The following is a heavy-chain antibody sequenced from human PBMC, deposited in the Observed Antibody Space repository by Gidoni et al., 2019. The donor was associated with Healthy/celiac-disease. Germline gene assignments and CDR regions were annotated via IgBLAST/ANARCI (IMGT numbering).Heavy chain of an antibody. D-gene: IGHD6-13*01. CDR3: ARSRGYSSSWPFDY. V-gene: IGHV4-39*01. J-gene: IGHJ4*02. CDR1: GGSISSSSYY. CDR2: IYYSGST. Sequence: QLQLQESGPGLAKPSETLSPTCTGSGGSISSSSYYWGWIRQPPGKGLEWIGSIYYSGSTYYNPSLKSRVTISVETSKNQFSLKLSSVTAADTAVYYCARSRGYSSSWPFDYWGQGTLVTVSS.